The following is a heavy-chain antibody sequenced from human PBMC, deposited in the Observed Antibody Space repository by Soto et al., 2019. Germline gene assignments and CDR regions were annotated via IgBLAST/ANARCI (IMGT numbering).Heavy chain of an antibody. V-gene: IGHV4-59*01. CDR1: GGSISSLY. J-gene: IGHJ4*02. D-gene: IGHD4-17*01. Sequence: SETLSRTCTVAGGSISSLYWNWIRQPPGKGLEWIGSIFYSGSTSYNPSLKSRGTISVGTSKNQFSLTLISVAAADPAVYYCAGDYGDYGYFDYWGQGHLVTVS. CDR2: IFYSGST. CDR3: AGDYGDYGYFDY.